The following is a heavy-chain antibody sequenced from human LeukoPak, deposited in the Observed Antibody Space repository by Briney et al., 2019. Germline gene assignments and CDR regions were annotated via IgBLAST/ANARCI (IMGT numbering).Heavy chain of an antibody. CDR2: INPSGGST. CDR3: ARDGISRYGAFDI. D-gene: IGHD5-18*01. CDR1: GYPFTAYY. Sequence: ASVKVSCKAFGYPFTAYYMYWVRQAPGQGPEWLGIINPSGGSTSYAQKFQGRVTMTRDMSTNTVYMELSSLRSDDTAVYYCARDGISRYGAFDIWGHGTMITVSS. J-gene: IGHJ3*02. V-gene: IGHV1-46*01.